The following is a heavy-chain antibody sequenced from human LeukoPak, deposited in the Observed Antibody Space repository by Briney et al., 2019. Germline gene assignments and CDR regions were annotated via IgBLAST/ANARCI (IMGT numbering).Heavy chain of an antibody. V-gene: IGHV3-21*01. D-gene: IGHD6-13*01. CDR3: ARGAHSSSWYGY. J-gene: IGHJ4*02. Sequence: GGSLRLSCAVSGITLSNYGMNWVRQAPGKGLEWVSSISSSSSYIYYADSVKGRFTISRDNAKNSLYLQMNSLRAEDTAVYYCARGAHSSSWYGYWGRGTLVTVSS. CDR2: ISSSSSYI. CDR1: GITLSNYG.